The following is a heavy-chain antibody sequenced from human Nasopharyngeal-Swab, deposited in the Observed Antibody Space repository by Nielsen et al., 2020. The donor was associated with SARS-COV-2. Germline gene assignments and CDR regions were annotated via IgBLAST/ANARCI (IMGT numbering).Heavy chain of an antibody. CDR3: ARGYSSGWYPFDY. V-gene: IGHV4-39*07. J-gene: IGHJ4*02. CDR2: IYYSGST. CDR1: GGSISSSSYY. Sequence: SETLSLTCTVSGGSISSSSYYWGWIRQPPGKGLEWIGSIYYSGSTYYNPSLKSRVTISVDTSKNQFSLKLSSVTAADTAVYYWARGYSSGWYPFDYWGQGTLATVSS. D-gene: IGHD6-19*01.